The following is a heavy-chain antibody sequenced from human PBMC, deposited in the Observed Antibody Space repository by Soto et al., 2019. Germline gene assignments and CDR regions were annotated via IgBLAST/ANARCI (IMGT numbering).Heavy chain of an antibody. Sequence: EEQLLESGGGLVQPGGSLRLSCAASGFTFSSQAMSWVRQVPGKGLEWVSIISDSDGSTYYADSVKGRFTISRDNSKNTLSLQINSLRAEDTAVYYCARAGSGWDFVSWGQGTLVTVSS. CDR3: ARAGSGWDFVS. V-gene: IGHV3-23*01. D-gene: IGHD6-19*01. CDR2: ISDSDGST. CDR1: GFTFSSQA. J-gene: IGHJ4*02.